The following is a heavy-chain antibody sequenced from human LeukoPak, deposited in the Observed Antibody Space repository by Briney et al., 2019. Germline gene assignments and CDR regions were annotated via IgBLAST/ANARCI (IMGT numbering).Heavy chain of an antibody. CDR1: GFTVSSNY. J-gene: IGHJ4*02. CDR3: ARGATTTVTTYY. D-gene: IGHD4-17*01. CDR2: IYSGDIT. Sequence: PGGSLRLSCAASGFTVSSNYMSWVRQAPGKGLEWVSVIYSGDITYYADPVKGRFTISRDNSKNTLYLQMNSLRAEDTAVYYCARGATTTVTTYYWGQGTPVTVSS. V-gene: IGHV3-66*01.